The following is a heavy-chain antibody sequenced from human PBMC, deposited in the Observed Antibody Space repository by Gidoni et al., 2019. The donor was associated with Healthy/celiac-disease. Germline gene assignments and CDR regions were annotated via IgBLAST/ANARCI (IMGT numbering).Heavy chain of an antibody. J-gene: IGHJ3*02. Sequence: EVQLVESGGGWVQPGRSLRLSCAASGFTFDDYAMHWVRQAPGKGLEWVSGSSWNSGSIGYADSVKGRFTISRDNSKNSLYLQMNRLSAEDTALYYCAKAGCVRTVADAFDIWGQGTMVTVSS. CDR3: AKAGCVRTVADAFDI. V-gene: IGHV3-9*01. CDR2: SSWNSGSI. D-gene: IGHD4-17*01. CDR1: GFTFDDYA.